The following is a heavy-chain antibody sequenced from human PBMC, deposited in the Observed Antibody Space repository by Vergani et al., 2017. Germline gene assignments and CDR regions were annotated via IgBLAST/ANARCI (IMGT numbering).Heavy chain of an antibody. J-gene: IGHJ3*02. Sequence: QLQLQESGPGLVKPSETLSLTCTVSCGSISNSNYYWGWIRQPPGKGLEWIGSIYYSGRTYYRPSLKGRVTISVDTSKNQFSLKVSSVTAADTAVYYCARQSTTDDAFDIWGQGTMVTVSS. CDR2: IYYSGRT. CDR1: CGSISNSNYY. D-gene: IGHD4-17*01. V-gene: IGHV4-39*01. CDR3: ARQSTTDDAFDI.